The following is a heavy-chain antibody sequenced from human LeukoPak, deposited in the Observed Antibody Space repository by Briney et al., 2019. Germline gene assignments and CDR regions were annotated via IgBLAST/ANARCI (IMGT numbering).Heavy chain of an antibody. CDR2: IYYSGST. J-gene: IGHJ6*02. CDR1: GGSVGSGSYY. V-gene: IGHV4-61*01. CDR3: ARWAVAGYYYYGMDV. Sequence: PSETLSLTRTVSGGSVGSGSYYWSWIRQPPGKGLEWIGYIYYSGSTYYNPSLKSRVTMSVDTSKNQFSLKLSSVTAADTAVYYCARWAVAGYYYYGMDVWGQGTTVTVSS. D-gene: IGHD6-19*01.